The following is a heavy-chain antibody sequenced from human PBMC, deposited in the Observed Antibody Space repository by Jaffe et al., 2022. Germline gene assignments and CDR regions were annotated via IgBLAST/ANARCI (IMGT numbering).Heavy chain of an antibody. D-gene: IGHD5-12*01. J-gene: IGHJ4*02. V-gene: IGHV3-7*01. CDR3: ARSGYSRIEY. Sequence: EVQLVESGGGLVQPGGSLRLSCAASGFNFGSYWMSWIRQAPGKGLEWAANINEDGSQKKYVDSVKGRFTISRDNAKNSLHLQMNSLRVEDTAVYYCARSGYSRIEYWGQGILVTVSS. CDR2: INEDGSQK. CDR1: GFNFGSYW.